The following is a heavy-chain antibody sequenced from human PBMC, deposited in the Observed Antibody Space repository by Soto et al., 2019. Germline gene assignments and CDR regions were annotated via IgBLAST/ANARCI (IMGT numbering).Heavy chain of an antibody. CDR2: VFYTGFT. J-gene: IGHJ4*02. Sequence: SETLSLTCAVSGGSISGSYYYWGWLRQSPGRGPEWIGSVFYTGFTSYNPSLESRVSVSVDTSKNQSSLKVSAVTAADTAVYYCASSQKGYNWNYFDHWGQGALVTVSS. CDR1: GGSISGSYYY. CDR3: ASSQKGYNWNYFDH. D-gene: IGHD1-20*01. V-gene: IGHV4-39*01.